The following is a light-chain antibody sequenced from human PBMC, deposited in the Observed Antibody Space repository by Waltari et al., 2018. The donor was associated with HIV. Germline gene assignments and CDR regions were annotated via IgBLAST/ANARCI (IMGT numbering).Light chain of an antibody. J-gene: IGKJ4*01. CDR1: QSVQEF. CDR3: HHRTTWPPA. V-gene: IGKV3-11*01. Sequence: EIVLTQSPAILSVSPGETATLSCRASQSVQEFLAWYQRRPGQVPRLVVYDASNWAASVPDRFSGSGFGTDFTLTISGLEPEDVAFYYCHHRTTWPPAFGGGTRVEIE. CDR2: DAS.